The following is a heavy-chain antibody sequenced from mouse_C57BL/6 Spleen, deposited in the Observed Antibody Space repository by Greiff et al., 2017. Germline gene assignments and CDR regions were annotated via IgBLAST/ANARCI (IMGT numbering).Heavy chain of an antibody. J-gene: IGHJ1*03. V-gene: IGHV1-76*01. CDR1: GYTFPDYY. CDR3: ARTHKFITTVWYFDV. Sequence: QVQLQQSGAELVRPGALVKLSCQASGYTFPDYYINWVKQRPGQGREWIGRIYPGSGNTDYNEKFKGKATLNAEKSSSTAYMQLSSLTSEDSAVYFCARTHKFITTVWYFDVWGTGTSVTVSS. CDR2: IYPGSGNT. D-gene: IGHD1-1*01.